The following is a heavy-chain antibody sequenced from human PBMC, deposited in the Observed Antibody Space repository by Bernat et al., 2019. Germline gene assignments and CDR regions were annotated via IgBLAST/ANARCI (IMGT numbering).Heavy chain of an antibody. V-gene: IGHV3-30-3*01. CDR3: ARESLPQRGGWFDP. CDR1: GFTFSSYA. J-gene: IGHJ5*02. D-gene: IGHD3-16*01. Sequence: QMQLVESGGGVVQPGRSLRLSCAASGFTFSSYAVNWVRQAPGKGLEWVAVISYDGSNKYYADSVKGRFTISRDNSKNTLYLQMNSLRPEDTAVYYCARESLPQRGGWFDPWGQGTLVTVSS. CDR2: ISYDGSNK.